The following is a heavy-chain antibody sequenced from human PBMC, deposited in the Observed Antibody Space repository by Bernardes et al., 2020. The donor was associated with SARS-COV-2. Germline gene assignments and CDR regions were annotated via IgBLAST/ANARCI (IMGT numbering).Heavy chain of an antibody. D-gene: IGHD4-4*01. CDR1: GFTFTNYD. Sequence: GGSLRLSCAASGFTFTNYDMHWVRQVIGKGLEWVSGIGTAGDTYYPGSVKGRFTISRENAKNSLYLQMNSLRAGDTAVYYCARGRGGGLLPYSHNWFDPWGQGTLVTVSS. J-gene: IGHJ5*02. CDR2: IGTAGDT. V-gene: IGHV3-13*01. CDR3: ARGRGGGLLPYSHNWFDP.